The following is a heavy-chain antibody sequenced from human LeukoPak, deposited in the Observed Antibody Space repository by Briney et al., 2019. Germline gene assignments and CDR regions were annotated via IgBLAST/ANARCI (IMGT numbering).Heavy chain of an antibody. CDR3: ASLLRSTSSYYYYYMDV. CDR2: IHDTGST. V-gene: IGHV4-38-2*01. CDR1: GYSISSTYF. Sequence: SETLSLTCAVSGYSISSTYFWAWIRQPPGKGLEWIASIHDTGSTYYNTSLKSRVTISVDTSKNQFSLKLSSVTAADTAVYYCASLLRSTSSYYYYYMDVWGKGTTVTVSS. J-gene: IGHJ6*03. D-gene: IGHD2-2*01.